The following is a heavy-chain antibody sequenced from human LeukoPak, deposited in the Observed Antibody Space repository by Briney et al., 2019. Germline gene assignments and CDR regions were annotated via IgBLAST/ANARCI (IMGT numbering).Heavy chain of an antibody. D-gene: IGHD3-22*01. J-gene: IGHJ4*02. CDR1: GYTFTGYY. V-gene: IGHV1-2*02. CDR2: INPNSGGT. Sequence: ASVKVSCKASGYTFTGYYMRWVRQAPGQGLEWMGWINPNSGGTNYAQKFQGRVTMTRDTSISTAYMELSRLRSDDTAVYYCARGGLYTMIVVVVDYWGQGTLVTVSS. CDR3: ARGGLYTMIVVVVDY.